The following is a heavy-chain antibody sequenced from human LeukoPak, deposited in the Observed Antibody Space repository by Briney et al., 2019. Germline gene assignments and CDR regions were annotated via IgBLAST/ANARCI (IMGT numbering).Heavy chain of an antibody. CDR3: ARDEHSGSYYV. D-gene: IGHD1-26*01. Sequence: SVKVSCKAPGGTFSSYAISWVRQAPGQGLEWMGRIIPILGIANYAQKFQGRVTITADKSTSTAYMELSSLRSEDTAVYYCARDEHSGSYYVWGQGTLVTVSS. CDR2: IIPILGIA. V-gene: IGHV1-69*04. J-gene: IGHJ4*02. CDR1: GGTFSSYA.